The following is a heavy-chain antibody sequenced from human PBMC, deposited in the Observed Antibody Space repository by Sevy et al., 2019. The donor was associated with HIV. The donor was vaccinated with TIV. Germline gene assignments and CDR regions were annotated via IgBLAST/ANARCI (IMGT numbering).Heavy chain of an antibody. D-gene: IGHD3-22*01. Sequence: ASVKVSCSTSGYTFSVHYIYWVRQAAGQGLEWMGWINPNTGDTNFSPKFQGRVTMTRDSSINKAYMELSRLTSAEPAVNFCARLGYSDPSGQYYGGGADYFDYWGQGTLVTVSS. J-gene: IGHJ4*02. CDR2: INPNTGDT. CDR3: ARLGYSDPSGQYYGGGADYFDY. V-gene: IGHV1-2*02. CDR1: GYTFSVHY.